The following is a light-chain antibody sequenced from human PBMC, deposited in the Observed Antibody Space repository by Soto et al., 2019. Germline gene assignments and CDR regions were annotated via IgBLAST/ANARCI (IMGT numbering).Light chain of an antibody. Sequence: VLTQPPSASGTPGQRVTISCSGGSSNIGNYYVHWYQQLPEAAPKLLIYRNNQRPSGVPDRFSGSKSGTSASLAISGFRSEDEADYYCAAWDDSMSVLFGTGTKVTVL. CDR1: SSNIGNYY. CDR2: RNN. J-gene: IGLJ1*01. V-gene: IGLV1-47*01. CDR3: AAWDDSMSVL.